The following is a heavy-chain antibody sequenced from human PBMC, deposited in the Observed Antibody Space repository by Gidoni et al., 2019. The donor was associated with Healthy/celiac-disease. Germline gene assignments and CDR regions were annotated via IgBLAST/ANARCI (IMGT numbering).Heavy chain of an antibody. Sequence: QVQLVQSGAEVKKPGASVKVSGKVSGYTFTSYDINWVRQATGQGLEWMGWMNPNSGNTGYAQKFQGRVTMTRNTSISTAYMELSSLRSEDTAVYYCARVADYGGNSDDAFDIWGQGTMVTVSS. CDR2: MNPNSGNT. CDR3: ARVADYGGNSDDAFDI. J-gene: IGHJ3*02. V-gene: IGHV1-8*01. CDR1: GYTFTSYD. D-gene: IGHD4-17*01.